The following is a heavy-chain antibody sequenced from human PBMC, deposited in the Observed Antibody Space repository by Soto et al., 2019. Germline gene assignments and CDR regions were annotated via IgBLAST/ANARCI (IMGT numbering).Heavy chain of an antibody. J-gene: IGHJ4*02. Sequence: EVQLVESGGGLVNLGGSLRLSCAAPGSTSRSNWMHWASQVPGKGLVWASRINSDGSSTSYAESVKGRFTFSRDNAKNTLYLQMNSLRAEDTAVYYCARQPGYGSPFDYWGQGTLVTVSS. CDR1: GSTSRSNW. CDR3: ARQPGYGSPFDY. V-gene: IGHV3-74*01. CDR2: INSDGSST. D-gene: IGHD5-18*01.